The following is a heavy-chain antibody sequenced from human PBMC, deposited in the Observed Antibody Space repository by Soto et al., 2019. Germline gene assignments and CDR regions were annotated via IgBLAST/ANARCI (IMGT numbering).Heavy chain of an antibody. Sequence: ASVKVSCKASGYTFISYGISWVRQAPGQVLEWVGWMSAFTGKADYAQIFQDRVTMTTDTSTSTAYMELRSLRSDDTAVYYCARDQRYYGSGYYYSDSWGQGTLVTVSS. CDR3: ARDQRYYGSGYYYSDS. CDR2: MSAFTGKA. D-gene: IGHD3-10*01. CDR1: GYTFISYG. V-gene: IGHV1-18*04. J-gene: IGHJ1*01.